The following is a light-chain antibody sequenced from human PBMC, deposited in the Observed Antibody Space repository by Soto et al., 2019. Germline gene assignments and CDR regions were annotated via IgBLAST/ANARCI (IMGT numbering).Light chain of an antibody. CDR1: SSNIGSNS. V-gene: IGLV1-44*01. CDR2: DNH. J-gene: IGLJ3*02. CDR3: ASWDNSLNGLV. Sequence: QSVLTQPPSVSGTPGLRVNISCSGSSSNIGSNSVNWYQQLPGTAPKVVIYDNHQRPSGVPDRFSGSKSGTSASLGISGLQPEDEADYYCASWDNSLNGLVFGGGTKLTVL.